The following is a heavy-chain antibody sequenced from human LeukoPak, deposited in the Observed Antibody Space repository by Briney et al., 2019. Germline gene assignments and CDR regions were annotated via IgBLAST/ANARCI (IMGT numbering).Heavy chain of an antibody. CDR3: ARDVSHYDFWSGCSDY. J-gene: IGHJ4*02. CDR1: GDTFTSYG. CDR2: ISAYNGNT. Sequence: ASVSVSPTASGDTFTSYGISGVRQAPGQGLEWMGGISAYNGNTNYAQKLQGRVTMTTDTFTSTAYMELRSLRSDDTAVYYCARDVSHYDFWSGCSDYWGQGTLVTVSS. D-gene: IGHD3-3*01. V-gene: IGHV1-18*01.